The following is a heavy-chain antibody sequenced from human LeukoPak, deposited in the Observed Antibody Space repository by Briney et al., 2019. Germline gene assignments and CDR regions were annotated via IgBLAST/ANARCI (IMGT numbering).Heavy chain of an antibody. CDR1: GGSISSGGYY. CDR2: IYYSGST. J-gene: IGHJ5*02. CDR3: ARGPGSPMIEGAGVFDP. V-gene: IGHV4-31*03. Sequence: SQTLSLTCTVSGGSISSGGYYWSWIRQHPGKGLEWIGYIYYSGSTYYNPSLKSRVTISVDTSKNQFSLKLSSVTAADTAVYYCARGPGSPMIEGAGVFDPWGQGTPVTVSS. D-gene: IGHD3-22*01.